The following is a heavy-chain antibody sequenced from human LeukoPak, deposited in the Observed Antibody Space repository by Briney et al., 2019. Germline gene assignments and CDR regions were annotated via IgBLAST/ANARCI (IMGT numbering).Heavy chain of an antibody. Sequence: SETLSLTCTVSGGSISSSSYYWGWIRQPPGKGLEWIGSIYYSGSTYYNPSLKSRVTISVDTSKNQFSLKLSSVTAADTAVYYCARRYSSGYHPWFDHWGQGTLVTVSS. CDR1: GGSISSSSYY. D-gene: IGHD3-22*01. J-gene: IGHJ5*02. CDR3: ARRYSSGYHPWFDH. CDR2: IYYSGST. V-gene: IGHV4-39*01.